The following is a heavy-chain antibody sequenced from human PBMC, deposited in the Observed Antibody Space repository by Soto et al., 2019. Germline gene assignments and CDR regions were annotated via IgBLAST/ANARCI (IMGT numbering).Heavy chain of an antibody. J-gene: IGHJ5*02. V-gene: IGHV3-23*01. Sequence: VGSLRLSCAASGFTFGNSAMRWVRQAPGKGLEWVSGISGNSNTTAYADSVEGRFTISRDNAKNSLYLQMSSLRAEDTAFYYCSLEIFSLSHNVVVTHIRGIFWFDTWGQGTLVTVSS. CDR2: ISGNSNTT. CDR1: GFTFGNSA. D-gene: IGHD2-21*02. CDR3: SLEIFSLSHNVVVTHIRGIFWFDT.